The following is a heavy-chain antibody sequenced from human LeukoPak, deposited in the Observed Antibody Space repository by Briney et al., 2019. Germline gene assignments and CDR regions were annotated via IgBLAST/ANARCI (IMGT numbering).Heavy chain of an antibody. CDR1: GFTFSTYN. V-gene: IGHV3-48*02. CDR2: ISSSRSSI. J-gene: IGHJ4*02. D-gene: IGHD7-27*01. Sequence: PGGSLRLSCAASGFTFSTYNMNWVRQAPGKGLEWVSYISSSRSSIYYADSVKGRFTISRDNAKNSLYLQMNCLRDEDTAVYYCARVFNWGLPDYWGQGTLVTVSS. CDR3: ARVFNWGLPDY.